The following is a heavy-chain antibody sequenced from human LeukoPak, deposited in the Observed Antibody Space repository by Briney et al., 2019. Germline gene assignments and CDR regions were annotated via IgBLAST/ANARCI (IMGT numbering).Heavy chain of an antibody. CDR3: ARGSYGSGSYLGLNLFDP. CDR1: GGSISSYY. J-gene: IGHJ5*02. CDR2: IYYSGST. D-gene: IGHD3-10*01. V-gene: IGHV4-59*01. Sequence: SETLSLTCTVSGGSISSYYWSWIRQPPGKGLEWIGYIYYSGSTNYNPSLKSRVTISVDTSKNQFSLKLSSVTAADTAVYYCARGSYGSGSYLGLNLFDPWGQGTLVTVSS.